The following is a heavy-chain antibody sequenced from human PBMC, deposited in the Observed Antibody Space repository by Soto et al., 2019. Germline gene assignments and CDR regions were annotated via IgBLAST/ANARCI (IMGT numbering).Heavy chain of an antibody. Sequence: QVQQVQSGAEVKRPGASAKVSCKASGYTFTSYGISWVRQAPGQGLEWMGWISAYDGNTNYAQRFQGRVTMTTDTSTSTAYMELRSLSSDDTAVYYCARHHFHWPNWFDPWGQGTLVTVSS. CDR3: ARHHFHWPNWFDP. CDR1: GYTFTSYG. V-gene: IGHV1-18*01. J-gene: IGHJ5*02. CDR2: ISAYDGNT. D-gene: IGHD1-1*01.